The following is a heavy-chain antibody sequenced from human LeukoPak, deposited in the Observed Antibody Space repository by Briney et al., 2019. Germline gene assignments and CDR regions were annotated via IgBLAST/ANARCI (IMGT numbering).Heavy chain of an antibody. Sequence: PGGSLRLSCAASGFTFSSYWMHWVRQAPGKGLVWVSRINSDGSSTSYADSVKGRFTISRDNAKNTLYLQVNSLRAEDTAVYYCAKGVGATATYYYYYMDVWGKGTTVTVSS. V-gene: IGHV3-74*01. CDR2: INSDGSST. CDR3: AKGVGATATYYYYYMDV. J-gene: IGHJ6*03. D-gene: IGHD1-26*01. CDR1: GFTFSSYW.